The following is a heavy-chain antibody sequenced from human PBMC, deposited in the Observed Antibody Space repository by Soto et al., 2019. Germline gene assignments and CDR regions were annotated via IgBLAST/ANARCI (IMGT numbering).Heavy chain of an antibody. Sequence: QLQESGPGLVKPSGTLSLNCAVSGGSIRSSSWWTWLRQSPGKGLEWIGEIYHAGSPNYNPSFQSRVTISADTSKNFFSLRLTSVTAADTAIYYCARASSFRGDFDIWGQGTAVTVSS. CDR1: GGSIRSSSW. V-gene: IGHV4-4*02. J-gene: IGHJ3*02. D-gene: IGHD3-10*01. CDR2: IYHAGSP. CDR3: ARASSFRGDFDI.